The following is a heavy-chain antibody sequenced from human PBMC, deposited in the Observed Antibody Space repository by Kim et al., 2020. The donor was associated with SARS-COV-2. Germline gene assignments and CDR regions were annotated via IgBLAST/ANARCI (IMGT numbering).Heavy chain of an antibody. Sequence: GGSLRLSCAASGFTFSTFGMNWVRQAPGKGLEWVSSISSGSEYIYYADSVKGRFTISRDNAGNSLYLHMNSLRVEDTSLYYCARVSTTVRSSLDDLWGQG. CDR2: ISSGSEYI. CDR1: GFTFSTFG. D-gene: IGHD2-2*01. V-gene: IGHV3-21*01. J-gene: IGHJ5*02. CDR3: ARVSTTVRSSLDDL.